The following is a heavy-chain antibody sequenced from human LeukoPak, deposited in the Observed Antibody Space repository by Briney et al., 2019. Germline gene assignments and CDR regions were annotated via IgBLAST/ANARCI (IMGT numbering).Heavy chain of an antibody. V-gene: IGHV4-39*02. Sequence: KTSETLSLTCSVSGGSIAVNHYYWGWIRQPPGKGLEWIGSGLYTGNTYPNPSLRSRVTISVDTSKNEFSLKMNSVTAADTAVYYCAREHRSSKYFDSWGQGALMIVSS. J-gene: IGHJ4*02. D-gene: IGHD6-6*01. CDR2: GLYTGNT. CDR1: GGSIAVNHYY. CDR3: AREHRSSKYFDS.